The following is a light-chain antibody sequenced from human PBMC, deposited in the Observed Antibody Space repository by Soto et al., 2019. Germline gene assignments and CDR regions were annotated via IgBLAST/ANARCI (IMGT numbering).Light chain of an antibody. CDR2: AAS. J-gene: IGKJ4*01. CDR1: QDIAIY. V-gene: IGKV1-9*01. CDR3: QQLRMYPST. Sequence: IQLTQPPSSLSASVGDRVTITCRASQDIAIYLAWYQQKPGEAPKLLIYAASTLYGGVPSRFSGSGSGTDFALTITSLQAEDFATYYCQQLRMYPSTFGGGTRWIS.